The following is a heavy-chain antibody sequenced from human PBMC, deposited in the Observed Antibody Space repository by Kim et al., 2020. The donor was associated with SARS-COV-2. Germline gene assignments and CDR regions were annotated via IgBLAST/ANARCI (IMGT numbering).Heavy chain of an antibody. J-gene: IGHJ4*02. Sequence: NSGDTNYAQKFQGRVTMTGDTSISTDYMELRRLRSDDTAVYYCVRGGGDYWGQGTLVTVSS. CDR3: VRGGGDY. CDR2: NSGDT. V-gene: IGHV1-2*02. D-gene: IGHD3-16*01.